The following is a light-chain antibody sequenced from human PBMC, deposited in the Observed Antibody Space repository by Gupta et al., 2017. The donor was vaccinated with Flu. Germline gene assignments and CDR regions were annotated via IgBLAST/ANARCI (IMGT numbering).Light chain of an antibody. V-gene: IGLV1-44*01. CDR3: EAWEDSLSGHYV. Sequence: VTISCSGSDSNIGSNTVNWYQQDPGTSPNLLIYGNNKRPSGVPDRVAGSKSGTSASLAISGLQAEEEADYYCEAWEDSLSGHYVFGTGTKVTVL. CDR1: DSNIGSNT. J-gene: IGLJ1*01. CDR2: GNN.